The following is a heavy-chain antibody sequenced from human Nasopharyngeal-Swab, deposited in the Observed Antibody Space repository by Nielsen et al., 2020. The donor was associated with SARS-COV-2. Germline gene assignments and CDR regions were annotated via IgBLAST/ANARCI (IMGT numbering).Heavy chain of an antibody. Sequence: GGSLRLSCAASGFTFSTYSMIWVRQAPAKGLDWFSWISSSVSYIYYADSVKGRFTISRDNAKNALYLKMSSLRAEDTAVYYCARLPSAWGRRDFDYWGQGTLVTVSS. CDR3: ARLPSAWGRRDFDY. J-gene: IGHJ4*02. CDR1: GFTFSTYS. CDR2: ISSSVSYI. D-gene: IGHD6-19*01. V-gene: IGHV3-21*06.